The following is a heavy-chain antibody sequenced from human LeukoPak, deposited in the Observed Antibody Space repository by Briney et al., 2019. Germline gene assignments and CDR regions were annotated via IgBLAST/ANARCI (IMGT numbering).Heavy chain of an antibody. V-gene: IGHV3-7*01. CDR1: GFTFSSYA. CDR2: IKQDGSEK. CDR3: ARVLPLGLFYSGYEMDY. D-gene: IGHD5-12*01. J-gene: IGHJ4*02. Sequence: PGGSLRLSCAASGFTFSSYAMSWVRQAPGKGLEWVANIKQDGSEKYYVDSVKGRFTISRDNAKNSLYLQMNSLRAEDTAVYYCARVLPLGLFYSGYEMDYWGQGTLVTVSS.